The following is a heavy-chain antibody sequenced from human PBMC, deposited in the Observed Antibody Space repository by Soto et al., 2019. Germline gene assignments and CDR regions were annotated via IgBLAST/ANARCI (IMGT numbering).Heavy chain of an antibody. CDR3: ARLSFDCSGGSCYFYYYYYMDV. J-gene: IGHJ6*03. Sequence: PSETLSLTCTVSGGSISSSGYYWSWIRQHPGKGLEWIGSIYYSGSTYYNPSLKSRVTISVDTSKNQFSLKLSSVTAADTAVYYCARLSFDCSGGSCYFYYYYYMDVWGKGTTVTVSS. CDR1: GGSISSSGYY. V-gene: IGHV4-39*01. D-gene: IGHD2-15*01. CDR2: IYYSGST.